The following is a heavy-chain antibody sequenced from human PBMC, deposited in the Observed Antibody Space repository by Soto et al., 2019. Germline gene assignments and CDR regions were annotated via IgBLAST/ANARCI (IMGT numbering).Heavy chain of an antibody. J-gene: IGHJ3*02. CDR2: IYYTGST. D-gene: IGHD6-25*01. CDR1: DGTIASGGYF. Sequence: QLQLQESGPGLVKPSQTLSLTCTVSDGTIASGGYFWNWIRQHPGKGLEWIGYIYYTGSTDYNPSLKSRVTISIDTSKSQFSLKLSSVTAADTAVYYCARDNSIGCYPAADAVDIWGQGTMVTVSS. CDR3: ARDNSIGCYPAADAVDI. V-gene: IGHV4-31*03.